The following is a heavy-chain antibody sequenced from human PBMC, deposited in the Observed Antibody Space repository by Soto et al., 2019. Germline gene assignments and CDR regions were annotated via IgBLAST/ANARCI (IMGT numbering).Heavy chain of an antibody. CDR1: GFSITTYW. CDR2: IKLDGSEK. D-gene: IGHD3-16*01. V-gene: IGHV3-7*01. CDR3: DTAGGVAYYYMDV. Sequence: DVQLVESGGGLVQPGGSLRLSCSASGFSITTYWMSWVRQAPGKGLEWVANIKLDGSEKYYVDSVKGRFTISRDNAKNSLYLEMHSLRAEDTALDYCDTAGGVAYYYMDVWGKGTTVTLSS. J-gene: IGHJ6*03.